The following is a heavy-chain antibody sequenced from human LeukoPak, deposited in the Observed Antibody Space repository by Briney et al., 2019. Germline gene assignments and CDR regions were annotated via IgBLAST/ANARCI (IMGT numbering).Heavy chain of an antibody. D-gene: IGHD4-17*01. CDR1: GGSISSSSYY. Sequence: SETLSLTCTVSGGSISSSSYYWGWIRQPPGKGLEWIGSIYHSGSTYYNPSLKSRVTISVDRSKNQFSLKLSSVTAADTAVYYCLREDGPWGQGTLVTVSS. CDR2: IYHSGST. J-gene: IGHJ5*02. CDR3: LREDGP. V-gene: IGHV4-39*07.